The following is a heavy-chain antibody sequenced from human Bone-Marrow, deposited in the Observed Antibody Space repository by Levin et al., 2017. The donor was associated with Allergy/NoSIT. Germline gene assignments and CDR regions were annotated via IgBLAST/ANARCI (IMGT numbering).Heavy chain of an antibody. Sequence: RGESLKISCKASGGTFSSYAISWVRQAPGQGLEWMGGIIPIFGTANYAQKFQGRVTITADESTSTAYMELSSLRSEDTAVYYCARDPGVVVVAATPTAGWFDPWGQGTLVTVSS. CDR3: ARDPGVVVVAATPTAGWFDP. CDR1: GGTFSSYA. CDR2: IIPIFGTA. D-gene: IGHD2-15*01. J-gene: IGHJ5*02. V-gene: IGHV1-69*01.